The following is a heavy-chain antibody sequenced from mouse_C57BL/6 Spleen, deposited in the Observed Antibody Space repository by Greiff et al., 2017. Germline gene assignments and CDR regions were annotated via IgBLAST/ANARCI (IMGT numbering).Heavy chain of an antibody. CDR1: GFTFSDAW. D-gene: IGHD1-1*01. CDR3: THSTTVVARDAMDY. J-gene: IGHJ4*01. CDR2: IRNKANNHAT. Sequence: EVKLMESGGGLVQPGGSMKLSCAASGFTFSDAWMDWVRQSPEKGLEWVAEIRNKANNHATYYAESVKGRFTISRDDSKSSVYLQMNSLRAEDTGIYYCTHSTTVVARDAMDYWGQGTSVTVSS. V-gene: IGHV6-6*01.